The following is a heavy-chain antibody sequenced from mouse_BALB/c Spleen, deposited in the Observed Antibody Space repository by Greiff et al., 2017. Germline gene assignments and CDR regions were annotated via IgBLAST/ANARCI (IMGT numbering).Heavy chain of an antibody. J-gene: IGHJ2*01. Sequence: EVKLVESGGGLVQPGGSMKLSCVASGFTFTNYWMNWVRQSPEKGLEWVAEIRLKSNNYATHYAESVKGRFTISRDDSKNSVYLQMNNLRAEDTGIYYCTRDGNLDYWGQGTTLTVSS. CDR1: GFTFTNYW. V-gene: IGHV6-6*02. D-gene: IGHD2-1*01. CDR3: TRDGNLDY. CDR2: IRLKSNNYAT.